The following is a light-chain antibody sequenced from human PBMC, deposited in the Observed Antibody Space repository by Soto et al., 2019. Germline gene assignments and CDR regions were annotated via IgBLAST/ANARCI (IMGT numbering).Light chain of an antibody. V-gene: IGKV3-11*01. Sequence: EIVLTQSPATLSLSPGERATLSCRASQSVSSYLAWYQQKSGQAPRLLIFDASNWATGIPARFSGSGSGTDFTLTISSLEPEDFAVYYCQQRSNWPPTFGGGTKVEIK. CDR1: QSVSSY. CDR2: DAS. CDR3: QQRSNWPPT. J-gene: IGKJ4*01.